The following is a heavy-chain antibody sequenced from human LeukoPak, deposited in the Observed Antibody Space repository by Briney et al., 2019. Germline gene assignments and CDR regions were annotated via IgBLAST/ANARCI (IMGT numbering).Heavy chain of an antibody. Sequence: PSETLSLTCTVSGGSISSYYWGWIRQPPGKGLEWIGYIYYSGSTNYNPSLKSRVTISVDTSKNQFSLKLSSVTAADTAVYYCARAPGVHYYFDYWGQGTLVTVSS. J-gene: IGHJ4*02. CDR3: ARAPGVHYYFDY. D-gene: IGHD1-14*01. CDR1: GGSISSYY. V-gene: IGHV4-59*01. CDR2: IYYSGST.